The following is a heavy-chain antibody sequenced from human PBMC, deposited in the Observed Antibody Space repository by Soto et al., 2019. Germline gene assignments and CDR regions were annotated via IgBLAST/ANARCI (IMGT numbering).Heavy chain of an antibody. J-gene: IGHJ2*01. Sequence: EVQLVESGGGLVQPGGSLRLSCAASGFTFSSYWMSWVRQAPGKGLEWVANIKQDGSEKYYVDSVKGRFTISRDNAKNSLYLKMNSLRAEDTAVYYCAREYCSSTSCFYWYFDLWGRGTLVTVSS. CDR3: AREYCSSTSCFYWYFDL. CDR1: GFTFSSYW. CDR2: IKQDGSEK. D-gene: IGHD2-2*01. V-gene: IGHV3-7*01.